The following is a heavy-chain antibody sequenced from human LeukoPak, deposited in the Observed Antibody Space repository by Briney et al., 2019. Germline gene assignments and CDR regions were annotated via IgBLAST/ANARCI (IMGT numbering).Heavy chain of an antibody. D-gene: IGHD6-19*01. Sequence: PSETLSLTCAVSGGSLSDSYWSWIRQSPGKGLEWIGEINHSGGTNYNPSLKRRVTISVDPSKSHFSLRVTSVTAADTAVYYCARVRADSSGWSPDFDYWGQGTLVTVSP. CDR1: GGSLSDSY. V-gene: IGHV4-34*01. CDR3: ARVRADSSGWSPDFDY. J-gene: IGHJ4*02. CDR2: INHSGGT.